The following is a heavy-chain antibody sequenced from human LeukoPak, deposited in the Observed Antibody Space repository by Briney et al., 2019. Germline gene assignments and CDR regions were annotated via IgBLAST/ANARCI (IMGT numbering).Heavy chain of an antibody. Sequence: GGSLRLSCAASGFTFSSYWMHWVRQAPGRGLVWVSRINSDASSINYADSVKGRFTISRDNAKNSLYLQMNSLRAEDTAVYYCARSSFKGHADYWGQGTLVTVSS. D-gene: IGHD2/OR15-2a*01. CDR3: ARSSFKGHADY. J-gene: IGHJ4*02. CDR2: INSDASSI. CDR1: GFTFSSYW. V-gene: IGHV3-74*01.